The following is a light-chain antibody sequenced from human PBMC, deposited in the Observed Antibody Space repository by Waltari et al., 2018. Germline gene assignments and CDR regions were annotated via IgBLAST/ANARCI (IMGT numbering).Light chain of an antibody. J-gene: IGLJ1*01. CDR2: DNN. CDR3: GTWDTGLSHEAV. CDR1: NSNIGNLHHY. V-gene: IGLV1-51*01. Sequence: QSVLTQPPSVSAAPGQKVTISCSGSNSNIGNLHHYVSWYQQLPGEAPKLLIYDNNKRPSGIPDRFSGSKSGTSATLAITGLQTGDEADYYCGTWDTGLSHEAVFGTGTKVTVL.